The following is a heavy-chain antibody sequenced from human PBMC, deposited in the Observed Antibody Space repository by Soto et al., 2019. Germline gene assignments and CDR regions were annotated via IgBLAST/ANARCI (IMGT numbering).Heavy chain of an antibody. CDR1: GYTFTSYA. CDR2: INAGNGNT. V-gene: IGHV1-3*01. Sequence: ASVKVSCKASGYTFTSYAMHWVRQAPGQRLEWMGWINAGNGNTKYSQKFQGRVTITRDTSASTAYMELSSLRSEDTAVYYCARNMIPPLYYYYGLDVWGQGTTVTVSS. J-gene: IGHJ6*02. CDR3: ARNMIPPLYYYYGLDV. D-gene: IGHD3-22*01.